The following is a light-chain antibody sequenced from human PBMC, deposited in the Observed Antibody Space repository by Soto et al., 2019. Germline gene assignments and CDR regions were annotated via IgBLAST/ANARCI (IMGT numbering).Light chain of an antibody. J-gene: IGLJ1*01. CDR1: SSAVGIYNV. Sequence: QSWLTQPASVSGSPGHPITISCGGTSSAVGIYNVFSCYQHFPGKAPSLMIYEVNRRPSGVSNRFSRSKSGSTASLTISGLQADDEADYYCCSYTRSGSFVFGTGTKVTV. CDR3: CSYTRSGSFV. V-gene: IGLV2-23*02. CDR2: EVN.